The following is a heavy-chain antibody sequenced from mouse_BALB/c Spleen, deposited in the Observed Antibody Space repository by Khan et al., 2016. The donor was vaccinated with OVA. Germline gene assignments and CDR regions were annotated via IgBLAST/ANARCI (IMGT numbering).Heavy chain of an antibody. J-gene: IGHJ3*01. Sequence: VRLQQSGPELVKPGASVKMSCKASGYTFTSYVMHWVKQKPGQGLEWIGYINPYNDYTNFNEKFKGKATLTSDKSSSTAYMELSSLTSAASAVYYCARGLLGLQTCVAYGGQGTLVTGSA. V-gene: IGHV1S136*01. CDR2: INPYNDYT. CDR1: GYTFTSYV. CDR3: ARGLLGLQTCVAY. D-gene: IGHD3-1*01.